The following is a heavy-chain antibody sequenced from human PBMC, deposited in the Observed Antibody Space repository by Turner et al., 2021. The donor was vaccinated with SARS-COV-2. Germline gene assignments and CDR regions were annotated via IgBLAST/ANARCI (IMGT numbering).Heavy chain of an antibody. Sequence: QVQLQESGPGLVKPSETLSLTCTVSSGSISSSSYFWGWIRQPPTKELEWIGSSNYSGTTYSNPSLKSRVSLSIDPSKNQFSLNLTSVTAADTGLFYCARQAAGQGLDYWGRGILVTVSS. CDR1: SGSISSSSYF. J-gene: IGHJ4*02. D-gene: IGHD3-10*01. V-gene: IGHV4-39*01. CDR3: ARQAAGQGLDY. CDR2: SNYSGTT.